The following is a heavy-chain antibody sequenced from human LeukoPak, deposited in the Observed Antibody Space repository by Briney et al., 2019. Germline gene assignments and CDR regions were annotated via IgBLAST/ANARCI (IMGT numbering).Heavy chain of an antibody. V-gene: IGHV3-30*04. CDR1: GFTFSSYA. CDR2: IRNDGNDK. D-gene: IGHD3-3*01. J-gene: IGHJ4*02. CDR3: VRDFEWSFDT. Sequence: GGSLRLSCAASGFTFSSYAMHWVRQAPGKGLEWFSFIRNDGNDKYYADSVKGRFTISRDNSEDTLYLQMNSLRAEDTALYYCVRDFEWSFDTWAQGTLVTVSS.